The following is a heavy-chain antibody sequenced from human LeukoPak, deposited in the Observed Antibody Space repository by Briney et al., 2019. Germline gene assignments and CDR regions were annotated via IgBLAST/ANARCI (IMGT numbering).Heavy chain of an antibody. J-gene: IGHJ4*02. D-gene: IGHD3-22*01. V-gene: IGHV3-23*01. CDR2: ITGSGAST. CDR1: GFTFSSHV. Sequence: GGSLRLSCAASGFTFSSHVMNWVRQAPGKGLEWVSAITGSGASTYDEDSVKGRFTISRDNSKNTLYLQMNSLRAEDTAVYYCAKDPEPYYDSSGYYCYFDYWGQGTLVTVSS. CDR3: AKDPEPYYDSSGYYCYFDY.